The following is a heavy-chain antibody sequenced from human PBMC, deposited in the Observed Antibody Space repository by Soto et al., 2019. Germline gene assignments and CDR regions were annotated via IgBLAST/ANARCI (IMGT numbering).Heavy chain of an antibody. CDR2: ISGSGGST. J-gene: IGHJ4*02. CDR3: ATSFYCSGGSCYPDDY. CDR1: GFTFSSYA. D-gene: IGHD2-15*01. V-gene: IGHV3-23*01. Sequence: GGSLRLSCAASGFTFSSYAMSWVRQAPGKGLEWVSAISGSGGSTYYADSVKGRFTISRDNSKNTLYLQMNSLRAEDTAVYYCATSFYCSGGSCYPDDYWGQGTLVTVSS.